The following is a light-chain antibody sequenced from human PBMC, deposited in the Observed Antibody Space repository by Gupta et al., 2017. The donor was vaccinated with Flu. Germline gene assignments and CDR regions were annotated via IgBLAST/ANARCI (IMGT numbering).Light chain of an antibody. CDR2: DAS. CDR3: QQYGSSPLT. CDR1: QSVTSGY. Sequence: EIVLTQAPVTLSLSPGERATLSCGASQSVTSGYLAWYQQKPGLAPRLLIYDASSRATGIPDRFSGSGSGTGFTLTISRLEPEDFAVYYCQQYGSSPLTFGGGTKVEIK. V-gene: IGKV3D-20*01. J-gene: IGKJ4*01.